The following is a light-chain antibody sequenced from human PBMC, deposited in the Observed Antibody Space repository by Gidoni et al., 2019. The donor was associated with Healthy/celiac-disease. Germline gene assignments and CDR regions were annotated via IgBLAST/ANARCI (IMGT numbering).Light chain of an antibody. CDR3: QQYNNWLRT. V-gene: IGKV3-15*01. CDR1: QSGSSN. J-gene: IGKJ2*01. CDR2: GAS. Sequence: EIVMTQYPATLSVSPGERATLSCRASQSGSSNLAWYQQKPGQAPRLLIYGASTRAPGIPARFSGSGSGTEFTLTISSLQSEDCAVYYCQQYNNWLRTFGQGTKLEIK.